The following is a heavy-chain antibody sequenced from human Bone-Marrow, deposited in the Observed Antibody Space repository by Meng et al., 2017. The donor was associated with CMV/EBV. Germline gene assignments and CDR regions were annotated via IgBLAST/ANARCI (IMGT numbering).Heavy chain of an antibody. Sequence: GGSLRLSCAVSGFTFSSYAMYWVRQAPGKGLEWVAVISYDGSNKYYADSVKGRFTISRDNSKNTLYLQMNSLRAEDTAVYYCSREPGQLAGAHYYYYYGMDVWGQGTTVTVSS. J-gene: IGHJ6*02. CDR3: SREPGQLAGAHYYYYYGMDV. CDR2: ISYDGSNK. V-gene: IGHV3-30-3*01. CDR1: GFTFSSYA. D-gene: IGHD6-13*01.